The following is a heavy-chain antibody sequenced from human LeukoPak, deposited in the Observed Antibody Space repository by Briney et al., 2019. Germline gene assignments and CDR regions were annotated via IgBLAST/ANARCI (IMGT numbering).Heavy chain of an antibody. J-gene: IGHJ4*02. CDR2: ISYDGSNK. CDR1: GFTFSSYA. V-gene: IGHV3-30-3*01. D-gene: IGHD3-9*01. Sequence: PGRSLRLSGAASGFTFSSYAMHWVRQAPGKGLEWVAVISYDGSNKYYADSVKGRFTISRDNSKNTLYLQMNSLRAEDTAVYYCAREGNHYDILTGYYYAYYFDYWGQGTLVTVSS. CDR3: AREGNHYDILTGYYYAYYFDY.